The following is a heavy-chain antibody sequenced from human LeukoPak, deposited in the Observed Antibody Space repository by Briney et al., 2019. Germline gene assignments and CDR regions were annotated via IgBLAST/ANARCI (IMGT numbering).Heavy chain of an antibody. Sequence: RPGGSLRLSCAASGFTFDDYGMSWVRQAPGKGLEWVSGINWNGGSTGYADSVKGRFTISRDNAKNSLYLQMNSLRAEDTAVYYCASGYGSGSYYSPYYWGQGTLVTVSS. CDR3: ASGYGSGSYYSPYY. D-gene: IGHD3-10*01. CDR2: INWNGGST. J-gene: IGHJ4*02. CDR1: GFTFDDYG. V-gene: IGHV3-20*04.